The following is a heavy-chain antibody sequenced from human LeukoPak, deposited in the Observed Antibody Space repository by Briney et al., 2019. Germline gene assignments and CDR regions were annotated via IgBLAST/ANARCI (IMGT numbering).Heavy chain of an antibody. CDR1: GGSISSYY. J-gene: IGHJ4*02. Sequence: SETLSLTCTVFGGSISSYYLSWIRQPPGKGLEWIGYMYYSGSTNYNPSTNYNPSLKSRVTISVDTSKNQFSLKLSSVTAADTAVYYCARDVGATPGYFDYWGQGTLVTVSS. CDR2: MYYSGST. D-gene: IGHD1-26*01. CDR3: ARDVGATPGYFDY. V-gene: IGHV4-59*01.